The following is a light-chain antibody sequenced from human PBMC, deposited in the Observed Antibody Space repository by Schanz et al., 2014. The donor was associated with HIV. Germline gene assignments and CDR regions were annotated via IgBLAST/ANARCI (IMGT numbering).Light chain of an antibody. CDR1: SSNVGGYNY. CDR2: EVD. Sequence: QSALTQPPSASGSRGQSVAFSCTGSSSNVGGYNYVSWYQQHPGKAPKLMIYEVDKRPSGVPDRFSGSKSGNTASLTVSGLQAEDEADYYCSSYAGSLPLVFGGGTKLTVL. CDR3: SSYAGSLPLV. J-gene: IGLJ2*01. V-gene: IGLV2-8*01.